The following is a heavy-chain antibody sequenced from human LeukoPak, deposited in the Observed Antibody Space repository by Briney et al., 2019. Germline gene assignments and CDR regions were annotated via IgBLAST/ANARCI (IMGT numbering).Heavy chain of an antibody. J-gene: IGHJ4*02. Sequence: SETLSLTCAVSGGSISSYYWNWIRQPAGQGLEWIGRIYASGSTNNSALKIRVTISLDTSKNQFSLKLSPLTPSDPAAHSYARDIGYSVINWGQGTLVTVSS. D-gene: IGHD5/OR15-5a*01. CDR3: ARDIGYSVIN. CDR2: IYASGST. CDR1: GGSISSYY. V-gene: IGHV4-4*07.